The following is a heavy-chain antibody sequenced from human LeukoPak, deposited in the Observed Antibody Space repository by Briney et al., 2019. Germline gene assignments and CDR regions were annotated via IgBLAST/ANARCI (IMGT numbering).Heavy chain of an antibody. V-gene: IGHV1-8*03. D-gene: IGHD6-19*01. Sequence: VKVSCKASGHSFVLYGISWVRQAPGQGLEWMGWMNPNSGNTGYAQKFQGRVTITRNTSISTAYMELSSLRSEDTAAYYCATEAVAGDYWGQGTLVTVSS. CDR1: GHSFVLYG. J-gene: IGHJ4*02. CDR2: MNPNSGNT. CDR3: ATEAVAGDY.